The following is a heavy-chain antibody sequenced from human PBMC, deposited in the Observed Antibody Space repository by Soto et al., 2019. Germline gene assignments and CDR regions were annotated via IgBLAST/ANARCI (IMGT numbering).Heavy chain of an antibody. CDR3: ARDLHVDTAMIWFDP. J-gene: IGHJ5*02. V-gene: IGHV1-46*01. CDR2: INPSGGST. CDR1: GYTFTSYY. Sequence: ASVKVSFKASGYTFTSYYMHCVRQAPGQGLEWMGIINPSGGSTSYAQKFQGRVTMTRDTSTSTVYMELSSLRSEDTAVYYCARDLHVDTAMIWFDPWGQGTLVTVSS. D-gene: IGHD5-18*01.